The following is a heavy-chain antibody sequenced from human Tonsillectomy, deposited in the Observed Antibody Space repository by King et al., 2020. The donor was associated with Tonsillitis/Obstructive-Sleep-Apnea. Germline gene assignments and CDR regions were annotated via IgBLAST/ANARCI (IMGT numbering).Heavy chain of an antibody. CDR1: GYSFTSYW. Sequence: QLVQSGAEVKKPVESLRISCKGSGYSFTSYWISWLRQMPGKGLEGMGRIDPSESYTNYSPSFQGHGTISADKSISTAYLQWGSLKASDTAMYYCARFFDTWSGYSYYYMDVWGKGTTVTVSS. V-gene: IGHV5-10-1*01. D-gene: IGHD3-3*01. CDR2: IDPSESYT. J-gene: IGHJ6*03. CDR3: ARFFDTWSGYSYYYMDV.